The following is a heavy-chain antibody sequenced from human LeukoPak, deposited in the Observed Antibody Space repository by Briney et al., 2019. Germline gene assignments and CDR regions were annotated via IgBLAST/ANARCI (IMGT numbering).Heavy chain of an antibody. Sequence: ASVKVSCKASGYTFTGYYMHWVRQAPGQGLEWMGWINPNSGGTNYAQKFQGRVTMTRGTSISTAYMELSRLRSDDTAVYYCARVEETATSYWGQGTLVTVSS. J-gene: IGHJ4*02. V-gene: IGHV1-2*02. CDR1: GYTFTGYY. CDR2: INPNSGGT. CDR3: ARVEETATSY.